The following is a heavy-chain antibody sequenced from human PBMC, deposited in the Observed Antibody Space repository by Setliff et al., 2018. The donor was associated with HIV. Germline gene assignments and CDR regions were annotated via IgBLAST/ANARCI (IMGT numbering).Heavy chain of an antibody. CDR1: GGSVSAYE. CDR3: ARHMPRITMIVVPIPYFDY. V-gene: IGHV4-34*12. D-gene: IGHD3-22*01. Sequence: SETLSLTCGVYGGSVSAYEWRWIRQPPGKGLEWIGEAIHSGITYNPSLRSRVTISLDTSKNQFSLKLTSVTAADTAVYYCARHMPRITMIVVPIPYFDYWGQGTQVTVSS. CDR2: AIHSGIT. J-gene: IGHJ4*02.